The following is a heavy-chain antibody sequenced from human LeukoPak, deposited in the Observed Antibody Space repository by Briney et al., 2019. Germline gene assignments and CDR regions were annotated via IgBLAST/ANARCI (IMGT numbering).Heavy chain of an antibody. CDR3: ARHYYDSSGYYYYYYYYYMDV. J-gene: IGHJ6*03. CDR2: NNHSGST. V-gene: IGHV4-34*01. Sequence: PSEPESLTCAVYGGSFSRYYGRWIRHPPGKGLEWIGENNHSGSTNYDPSLKSRVTISVDTSKNQFSLKLSSVTAADTAVYYCARHYYDSSGYYYYYYYYYMDVWGKGTTVTISS. D-gene: IGHD3-22*01. CDR1: GGSFSRYY.